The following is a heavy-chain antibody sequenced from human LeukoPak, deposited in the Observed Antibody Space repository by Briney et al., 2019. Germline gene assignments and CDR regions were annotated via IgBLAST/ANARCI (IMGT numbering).Heavy chain of an antibody. D-gene: IGHD5-12*01. V-gene: IGHV4-39*01. J-gene: IGHJ4*01. CDR2: IYYSGAT. CDR1: GGSISSSSYY. Sequence: SETLSLTCTVSGGSISSSSYYWGWIRQPPGKGLEWIGSIYYSGATYHNPSLRSRVTISVDTSKNQFSLKLSSVTAADTAVYYCARQGATNHYFDYWGQGTLVTVSP. CDR3: ARQGATNHYFDY.